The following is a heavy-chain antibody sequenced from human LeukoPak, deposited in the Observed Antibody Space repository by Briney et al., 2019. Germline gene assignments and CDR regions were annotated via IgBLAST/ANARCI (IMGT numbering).Heavy chain of an antibody. D-gene: IGHD4-17*01. CDR3: AKGLPGIHGDYESCDY. CDR1: GFTFSSYG. CDR2: ISYDGSNK. J-gene: IGHJ4*02. Sequence: GGSLRLPCAASGFTFSSYGMHWVRQAPGKGLEWVAVISYDGSNKYYADSVKGRFTISRDNSKNTLYLQMNSLRAEDTAVYYCAKGLPGIHGDYESCDYWGQGTLVTVSS. V-gene: IGHV3-30*18.